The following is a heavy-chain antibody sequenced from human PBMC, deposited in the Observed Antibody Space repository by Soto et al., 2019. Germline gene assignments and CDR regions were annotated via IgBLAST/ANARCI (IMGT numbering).Heavy chain of an antibody. CDR2: IKSKTDGGTT. V-gene: IGHV3-15*01. Sequence: GGSLRLSCAASGFTFSNAWMSWVRQAPGKGLEWVGHIKSKTDGGTTDYAAPVKGRFTISRDDSKNTLYLQMNSLKTEDTAVYYCTTGRVAYFDYWGQGTLVTVSS. D-gene: IGHD3-3*01. CDR3: TTGRVAYFDY. J-gene: IGHJ4*02. CDR1: GFTFSNAW.